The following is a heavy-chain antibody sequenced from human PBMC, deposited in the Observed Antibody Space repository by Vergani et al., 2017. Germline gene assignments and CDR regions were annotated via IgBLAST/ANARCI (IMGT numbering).Heavy chain of an antibody. D-gene: IGHD2-21*01. CDR2: IHNRGKT. V-gene: IGHV4-38-2*01. CDR1: GYSIGSGFY. CDR3: ARSQGDYWYFDL. Sequence: QVRLEESGPGLVKPSETLSLTCSVSGYSIGSGFYWAWIRQSPGEGLQWLTSIHNRGKTYHNPALNNRVSVSLDTSKNRFSLNLTAVTATDTAVYYCARSQGDYWYFDLWGPGSLVTVSS. J-gene: IGHJ2*01.